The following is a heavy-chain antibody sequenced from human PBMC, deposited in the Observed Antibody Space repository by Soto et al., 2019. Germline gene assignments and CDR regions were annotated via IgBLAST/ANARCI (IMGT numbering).Heavy chain of an antibody. CDR3: ARWTVAGNP. J-gene: IGHJ5*02. Sequence: SSVQVSCKASGYTFTSYGISWVRQAPGQGLEWMGWISAYNGKTNYEKKLQGRATMTTDTSTSTAYMELRSLRSDDTAVYYCARWTVAGNPWGQGTLVTVSS. CDR2: ISAYNGKT. D-gene: IGHD6-19*01. CDR1: GYTFTSYG. V-gene: IGHV1-18*04.